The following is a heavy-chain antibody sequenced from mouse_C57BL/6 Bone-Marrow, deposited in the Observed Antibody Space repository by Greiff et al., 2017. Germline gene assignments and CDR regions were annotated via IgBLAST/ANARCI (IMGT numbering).Heavy chain of an antibody. CDR2: ISYDGSN. V-gene: IGHV3-6*01. D-gene: IGHD2-3*01. Sequence: EVQLQESGPGLVKPSQSLSLTCSVTGYSITSGYYWNWIRQFPGNKLEWMGYISYDGSNNSNPSLTNRISITRHTSKNQFFLKLNSVTTEKTATNCSARVGNGYYDWVWFAYWGQGTLVTVSA. J-gene: IGHJ3*01. CDR3: ARVGNGYYDWVWFAY. CDR1: GYSITSGYY.